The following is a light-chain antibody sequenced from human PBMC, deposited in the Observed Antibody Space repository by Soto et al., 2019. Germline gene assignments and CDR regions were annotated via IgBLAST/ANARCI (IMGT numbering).Light chain of an antibody. CDR2: GNS. V-gene: IGLV1-40*01. CDR3: QSYDSSLSGWV. CDR1: SSNIGAGYG. Sequence: QSALTQPASVSGAPGQRVTISCTGSSSNIGAGYGVHWYQQLPGTAPKLLIYGNSNRPSGVPDRFSGSKSGTSASLAITGLQAEDEADYYCQSYDSSLSGWVFGGGTKLTVL. J-gene: IGLJ3*02.